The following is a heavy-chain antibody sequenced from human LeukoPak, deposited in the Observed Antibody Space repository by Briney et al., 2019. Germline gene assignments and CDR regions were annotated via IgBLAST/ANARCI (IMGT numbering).Heavy chain of an antibody. Sequence: GESLKISCKGSGYSFTSYWIGWVRQMPGKGLEWMGIIYPGDSDIRYSPSFQGQVTISADKSINTAYLQWSSLKASDTAMYYCARSARDSSGYYLYYFDYWGQGTLVTVSS. V-gene: IGHV5-51*01. J-gene: IGHJ4*02. CDR3: ARSARDSSGYYLYYFDY. D-gene: IGHD3-22*01. CDR1: GYSFTSYW. CDR2: IYPGDSDI.